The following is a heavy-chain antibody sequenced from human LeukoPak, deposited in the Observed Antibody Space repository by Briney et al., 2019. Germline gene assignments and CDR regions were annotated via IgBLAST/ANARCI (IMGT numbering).Heavy chain of an antibody. D-gene: IGHD1-7*01. J-gene: IGHJ4*02. CDR2: MYHSGTI. V-gene: IGHV4-39*07. CDR1: GGSISGTGYY. Sequence: SETLSLTCTVSGGSISGTGYYWGWIRQAPGEGLEWLGSMYHSGTIYYNPSLKSRVVILVDESNNQFSLNLNSVTAADTAKYYCARGYLELHTRGCYFDYWGQGTLVTVSS. CDR3: ARGYLELHTRGCYFDY.